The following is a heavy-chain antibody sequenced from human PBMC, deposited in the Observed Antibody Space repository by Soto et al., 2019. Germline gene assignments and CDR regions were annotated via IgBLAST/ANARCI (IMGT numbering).Heavy chain of an antibody. J-gene: IGHJ6*02. Sequence: QVQGVQSGGEVRRPGSSVKVSCKASGDTFKNCVISWVRQAPGQGLEWMGGIIPLFGTPDFSQRFQGRLTITTDESTTTAYMELSRLRSEDTATYYCAAQLGFGKLSVVWGQGTTVIVSS. CDR1: GDTFKNCV. V-gene: IGHV1-69*01. D-gene: IGHD3-10*01. CDR2: IIPLFGTP. CDR3: AAQLGFGKLSVV.